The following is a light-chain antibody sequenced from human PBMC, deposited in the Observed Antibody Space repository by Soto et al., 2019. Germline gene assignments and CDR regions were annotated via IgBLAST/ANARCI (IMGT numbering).Light chain of an antibody. CDR2: GAS. CDR3: QQYNNWPWT. J-gene: IGKJ1*01. V-gene: IGKV3-15*01. CDR1: QSISGT. Sequence: EILMTQSPATQCLSPVGRATHSCRASQSISGTLAWYQQKPGQAPRLLIHGASTRATGFPARFSGSGSGTDFTLTISSLQSEDFAVYYCQQYNNWPWTFGQGTKVDIK.